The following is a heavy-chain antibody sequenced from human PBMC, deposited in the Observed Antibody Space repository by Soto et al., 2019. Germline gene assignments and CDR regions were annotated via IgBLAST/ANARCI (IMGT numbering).Heavy chain of an antibody. V-gene: IGHV1-18*01. CDR1: GYTFTSYG. CDR2: ISAYNGNT. Sequence: GPSVKVSCKASGYTFTSYGISWVRQAPGQGLEWMGWISAYNGNTNYAQKLQGRVTMTTDTSTSTAYMELRSLRSDDTAVYYCASPRYYYDSSGYSYPPSDAPDAFDIWGKGTMVPVSS. D-gene: IGHD3-22*01. CDR3: ASPRYYYDSSGYSYPPSDAPDAFDI. J-gene: IGHJ3*02.